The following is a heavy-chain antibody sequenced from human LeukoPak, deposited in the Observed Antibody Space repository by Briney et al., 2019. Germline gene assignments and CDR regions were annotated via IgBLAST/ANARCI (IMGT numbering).Heavy chain of an antibody. D-gene: IGHD3-22*01. Sequence: SETLPLTCTVSGGSISTYYWSWIRQPPGKGLEWIGYIYYSGNSNYNPSLKSRVTISVDTSKNQFSLKLSSVTAADTAVYYCAGLGASGNGYLSWFDPWGQGTLVTVSS. J-gene: IGHJ5*02. V-gene: IGHV4-59*01. CDR1: GGSISTYY. CDR2: IYYSGNS. CDR3: AGLGASGNGYLSWFDP.